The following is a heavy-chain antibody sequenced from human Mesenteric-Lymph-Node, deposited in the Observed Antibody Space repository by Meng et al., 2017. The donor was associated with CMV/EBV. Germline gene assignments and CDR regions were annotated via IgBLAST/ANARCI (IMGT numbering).Heavy chain of an antibody. CDR3: ARGPSGSNYFSGDY. Sequence: GESLKISCAASGFTFTSYEMNWVRQAPGRGLEWISYISSSGNTIYYADSVKGRFTISRDNAKNSLYLQMNSLRAEDTAVYYCARGPSGSNYFSGDYWGQGILVTVSS. V-gene: IGHV3-48*03. J-gene: IGHJ4*02. CDR1: GFTFTSYE. D-gene: IGHD2/OR15-2a*01. CDR2: ISSSGNTI.